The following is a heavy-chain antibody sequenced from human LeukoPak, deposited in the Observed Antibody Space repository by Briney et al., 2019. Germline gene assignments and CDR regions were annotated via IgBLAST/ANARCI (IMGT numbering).Heavy chain of an antibody. CDR2: ISGSGGST. Sequence: GGSLRLSCAASGFTFSTYAMTWVRQAPGKGLQWVSVISGSGGSTYYADSVKGRFTISRDNSKNTLYLQMNSLRAEDTAVYYCARAGGNYFSKWFDPWGQGTLVTVSS. CDR1: GFTFSTYA. J-gene: IGHJ5*02. V-gene: IGHV3-23*01. D-gene: IGHD1-7*01. CDR3: ARAGGNYFSKWFDP.